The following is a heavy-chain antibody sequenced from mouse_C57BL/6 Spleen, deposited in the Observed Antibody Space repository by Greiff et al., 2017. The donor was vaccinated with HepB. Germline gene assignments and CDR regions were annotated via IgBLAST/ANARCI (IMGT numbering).Heavy chain of an antibody. CDR1: GYTFTTYP. J-gene: IGHJ3*01. D-gene: IGHD1-1*01. CDR2: FHPYNDDT. V-gene: IGHV1-47*01. Sequence: QVQLKESGAELVKPGASVKMSCKASGYTFTTYPIEWMKQNHGKSLEWIGNFHPYNDDTKYNEKFKGKATLTVEKSSSTVYLELSRLTSDDSAVYYCARQYYSSSYGFAYWGQGTLVTVSA. CDR3: ARQYYSSSYGFAY.